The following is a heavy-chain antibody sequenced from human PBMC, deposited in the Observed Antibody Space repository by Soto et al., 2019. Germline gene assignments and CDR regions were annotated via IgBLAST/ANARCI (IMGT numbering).Heavy chain of an antibody. J-gene: IGHJ5*02. Sequence: QVLLVESGGGVVQPGKSLTLSCAASGFSFTNYPMHWVRQAPGKGLEWVALISYAGSIDYYGDSVKGRFTVSRDNSKNMVYLQMVSMRVEDTALYYCARVNGNYYVSGNDDGGFDPWGQGSLVTVTS. CDR3: ARVNGNYYVSGNDDGGFDP. CDR1: GFSFTNYP. V-gene: IGHV3-30-3*01. CDR2: ISYAGSID. D-gene: IGHD3-10*01.